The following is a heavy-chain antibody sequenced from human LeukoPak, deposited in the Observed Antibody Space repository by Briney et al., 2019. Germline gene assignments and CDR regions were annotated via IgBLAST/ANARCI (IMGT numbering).Heavy chain of an antibody. D-gene: IGHD4-17*01. CDR2: ISSSSSTI. Sequence: GGSLRLSCAASGFTVSSYGMNWVRQAPGKGLEWVSYISSSSSTIYYADSVKGRFTISRDNAKNSLYLQMNSLRAEDTAVYYCARVFIGDYGDYQFDYWGQGTLVTVSS. CDR1: GFTVSSYG. J-gene: IGHJ4*02. V-gene: IGHV3-48*01. CDR3: ARVFIGDYGDYQFDY.